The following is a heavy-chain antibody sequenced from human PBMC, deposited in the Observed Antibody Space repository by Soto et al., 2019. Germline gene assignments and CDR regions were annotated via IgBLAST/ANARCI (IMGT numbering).Heavy chain of an antibody. CDR3: ARASGAYSSSLAYYYYGMDV. CDR2: INHSGST. CDR1: GGSFSGYY. J-gene: IGHJ6*02. Sequence: QVQLQQWGAGLLKPSETLSLTCAVYGGSFSGYYWSWIRQPPGKGLEWIGEINHSGSTNYNPSLKSRVTISVDTSKNQFSLKLSSVTAADTAVYYCARASGAYSSSLAYYYYGMDVWGQGTTVTVSS. V-gene: IGHV4-34*01. D-gene: IGHD6-6*01.